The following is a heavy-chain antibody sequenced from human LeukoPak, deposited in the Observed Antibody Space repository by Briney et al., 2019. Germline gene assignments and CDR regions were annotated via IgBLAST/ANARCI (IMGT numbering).Heavy chain of an antibody. J-gene: IGHJ4*02. CDR3: ARAAVTTSDFDY. D-gene: IGHD4-17*01. Sequence: ASVKLSCKASGYTFTSYGISWVRQAPGRGLEWMGWISAYNGNTNYAQKLQGRVTMTTDTSTSTAYMELRSLRSDDTAVYYCARAAVTTSDFDYWGQGTLVTVSS. CDR2: ISAYNGNT. V-gene: IGHV1-18*01. CDR1: GYTFTSYG.